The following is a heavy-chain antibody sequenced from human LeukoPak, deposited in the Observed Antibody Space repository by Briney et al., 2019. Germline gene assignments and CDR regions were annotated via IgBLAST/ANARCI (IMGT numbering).Heavy chain of an antibody. D-gene: IGHD4-17*01. CDR1: GFTFDYYG. CDR2: INWNGGST. V-gene: IGHV3-20*04. Sequence: PGGSLRLSCAASGFTFDYYGMSWVRQAPGKGLEWVSGINWNGGSTGYADSVRGRFTISRDNAKDSLYLQMNSLRAEDTALYYCARDRTVTTSLFDYWGQGTLVTVSS. J-gene: IGHJ4*02. CDR3: ARDRTVTTSLFDY.